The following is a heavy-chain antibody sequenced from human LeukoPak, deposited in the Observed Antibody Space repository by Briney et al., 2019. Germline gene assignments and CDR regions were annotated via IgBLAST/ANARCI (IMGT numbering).Heavy chain of an antibody. CDR1: GGSISSSSYC. J-gene: IGHJ3*02. CDR3: ASLIAVPYYDFWSGYYFDAFDI. D-gene: IGHD3-3*01. Sequence: SSETLSLTCTVSGGSISSSSYCWGWIRQPPGKGLEWIGSNYYSSSTYYIPSLKSRVTISVDTYKNQFSLKLSSVTAADTAAYYCASLIAVPYYDFWSGYYFDAFDIWGQGTMVTVSS. CDR2: NYYSSST. V-gene: IGHV4-39*01.